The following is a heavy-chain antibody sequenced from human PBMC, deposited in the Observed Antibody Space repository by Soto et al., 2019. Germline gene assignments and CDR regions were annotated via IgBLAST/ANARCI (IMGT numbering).Heavy chain of an antibody. CDR2: IXXGXNX. CDR3: ARNVGITKFYFDC. V-gene: IGHV3-53*01. Sequence: PGGARRLSCGASGFTVSTNYMDWVRHVPGKGLDXVSVIXXGXNXXXAXXXXGRFTISRDNSKNTLFLQMNSLRVEDTAVYYCARNVGITKFYFDCWGQGALVTVSS. D-gene: IGHD1-26*01. J-gene: IGHJ4*02. CDR1: GFTVSTNY.